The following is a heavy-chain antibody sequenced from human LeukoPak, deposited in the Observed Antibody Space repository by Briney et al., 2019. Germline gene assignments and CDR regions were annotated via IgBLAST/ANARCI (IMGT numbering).Heavy chain of an antibody. Sequence: PGASLQISCEGSGSIFTSYWIGWVRQLPGKSLEWMGIIFPGDSDTSYSPSFQGQVTISADTSISNSSLQLSSLKASDTTMYCCARLSALAAAVWFDRWGQGTLVTVSS. CDR3: ARLSALAAAVWFDR. V-gene: IGHV5-51*01. CDR2: IFPGDSDT. CDR1: GSIFTSYW. D-gene: IGHD6-13*01. J-gene: IGHJ5*02.